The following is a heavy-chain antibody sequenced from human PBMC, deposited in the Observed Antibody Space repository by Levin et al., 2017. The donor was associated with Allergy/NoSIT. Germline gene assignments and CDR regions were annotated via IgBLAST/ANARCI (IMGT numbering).Heavy chain of an antibody. CDR2: IYYSGST. CDR3: AMERGGDYSLDAFDI. V-gene: IGHV4-59*01. CDR1: GGSISSYY. J-gene: IGHJ3*02. Sequence: SETLSLTCTVSGGSISSYYWSWIRQPPGKGLEWIGYIYYSGSTNYNPSLKSRVTISVDTSKNQFSLKLSSVTAADTAVYYCAMERGGDYSLDAFDIWGQGTMVTVSS. D-gene: IGHD4-17*01.